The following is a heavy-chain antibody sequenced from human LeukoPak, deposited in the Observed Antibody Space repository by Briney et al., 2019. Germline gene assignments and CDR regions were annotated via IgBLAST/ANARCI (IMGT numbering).Heavy chain of an antibody. D-gene: IGHD3-22*01. CDR2: ISAYNGNT. Sequence: ASVKVSCKASGYTFTSYGISWVRQAPGQRLEWMGWISAYNGNTNYAQKLQGRVTMTTDTSTSTAYMELRSLRSDDTAVYYCAREDYYDSSGYYPYWGQGTLVTVSS. CDR1: GYTFTSYG. J-gene: IGHJ4*02. V-gene: IGHV1-18*01. CDR3: AREDYYDSSGYYPY.